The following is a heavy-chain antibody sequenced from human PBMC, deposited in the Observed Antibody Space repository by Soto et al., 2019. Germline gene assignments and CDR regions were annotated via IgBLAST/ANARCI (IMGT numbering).Heavy chain of an antibody. Sequence: SETLSLTCTVSGGSISSGDYYWSWIRQPPGKGLEWIGNIYYSGSTYYNPSLKSRLTISVDTSKNQFSLRLISVTAADTAVYYCARALEDVIPAAVKFDPRGQGTLVTVSS. CDR2: IYYSGST. V-gene: IGHV4-30-4*01. CDR3: ARALEDVIPAAVKFDP. J-gene: IGHJ5*02. D-gene: IGHD2-15*01. CDR1: GGSISSGDYY.